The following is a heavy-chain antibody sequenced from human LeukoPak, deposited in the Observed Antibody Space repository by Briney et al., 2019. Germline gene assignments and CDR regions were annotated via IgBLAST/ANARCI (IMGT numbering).Heavy chain of an antibody. J-gene: IGHJ3*01. CDR2: MSYDGRKK. CDR3: ARANDDHDRGGYEDVYRAFDV. CDR1: GFTFRSYG. D-gene: IGHD5-12*01. V-gene: IGHV3-30*03. Sequence: GGSLRLSWTASGFTFRSYGLNWVRQAPGEGLEWVAVMSYDGRKKYYADSVKGRFTISRDNYKNTLYLQMNSLRTEDTAEYFCARANDDHDRGGYEDVYRAFDVWGQGTMVTVSS.